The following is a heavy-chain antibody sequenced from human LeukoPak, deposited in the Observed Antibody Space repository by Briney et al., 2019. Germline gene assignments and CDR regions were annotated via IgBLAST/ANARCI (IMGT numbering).Heavy chain of an antibody. CDR3: ARDLLGLWFGEPRLDY. V-gene: IGHV4-59*01. J-gene: IGHJ4*02. D-gene: IGHD3-10*01. CDR2: VYYTGTT. Sequence: PSETLSLTCTVSGGSIRSYYWSWIRQPPGEGLEWIGYVYYTGTTNYNPSLKSRVSISVDTSKNQFSLKLLSSVTAADTAVYYCARDLLGLWFGEPRLDYWGQGTLVTVSS. CDR1: GGSIRSYY.